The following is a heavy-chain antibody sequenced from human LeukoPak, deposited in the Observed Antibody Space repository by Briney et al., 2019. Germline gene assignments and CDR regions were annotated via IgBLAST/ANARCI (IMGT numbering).Heavy chain of an antibody. CDR1: GYLFTSYF. D-gene: IGHD5-18*01. J-gene: IGHJ5*02. CDR3: ARSPPHRRLMDTTTEQHWFDP. CDR2: INPSGGST. Sequence: ASVKVSCKASGYLFTSYFMHWVRQAPGQGLEWMGLINPSGGSTRYAQKFQGRVTMTRDMSTSTVYMELSSLRSEDTAVYYCARSPPHRRLMDTTTEQHWFDPWGQGTLVTVSS. V-gene: IGHV1-46*01.